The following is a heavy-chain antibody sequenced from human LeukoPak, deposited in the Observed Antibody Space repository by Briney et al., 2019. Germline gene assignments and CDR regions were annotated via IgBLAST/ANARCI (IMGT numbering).Heavy chain of an antibody. J-gene: IGHJ4*02. V-gene: IGHV3-53*01. CDR2: IYSGGST. D-gene: IGHD6-19*01. Sequence: GGSLRLSCAASGFTVSSNYMSWVRQAPGKGLEWVSVIYSGGSTYYADSVKGRFTISRDNSKNTLYLQMNSLRAEDTAVYYRARDNSSGWYSDYWGQGTLVTVSS. CDR1: GFTVSSNY. CDR3: ARDNSSGWYSDY.